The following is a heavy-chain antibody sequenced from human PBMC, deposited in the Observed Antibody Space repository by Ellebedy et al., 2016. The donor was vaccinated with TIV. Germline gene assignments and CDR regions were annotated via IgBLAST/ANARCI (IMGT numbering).Heavy chain of an antibody. CDR2: ISSSSSYI. D-gene: IGHD4-17*01. Sequence: GESLKISXAASGFTFSSYSMNWVRQAPGKGLEWVSSISSSSSYIYYADSVKGRFTISRDNAKNSLYLQMNSLRAEDTAVYYCAKGNDYDWFDPWGQGTLVTVSS. CDR3: AKGNDYDWFDP. J-gene: IGHJ5*02. CDR1: GFTFSSYS. V-gene: IGHV3-21*01.